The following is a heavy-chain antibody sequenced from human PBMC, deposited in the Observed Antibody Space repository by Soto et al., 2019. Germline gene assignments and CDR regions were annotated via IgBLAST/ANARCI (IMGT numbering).Heavy chain of an antibody. CDR1: GYTFTSYG. J-gene: IGHJ3*02. V-gene: IGHV1-18*01. CDR2: ISAYNGNT. Sequence: QVQLVQSGAEVKKPGASVKVSCKASGYTFTSYGISWVRQAPGQGLEWMGWISAYNGNTNYAQKLQGRVTMTTDTPTSTAYMELRSLRSDVTAVYYCAGDRDILTGYYGSAFDIWGQGTMVTVSS. D-gene: IGHD3-9*01. CDR3: AGDRDILTGYYGSAFDI.